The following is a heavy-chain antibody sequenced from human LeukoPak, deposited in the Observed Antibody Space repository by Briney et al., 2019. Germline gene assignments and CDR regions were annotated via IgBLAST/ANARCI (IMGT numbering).Heavy chain of an antibody. Sequence: GGSLRLSCAASGFTFSSYAMNWVRQAPGKGLEWVSSISGSAGSTYYADSVKGRFTISRDNSKNTLYLQMNSLRAEDTAVYYCAKTKPAVYYYDSSGEALDYWGQGTLVTVSS. J-gene: IGHJ4*02. CDR3: AKTKPAVYYYDSSGEALDY. CDR1: GFTFSSYA. V-gene: IGHV3-23*01. CDR2: ISGSAGST. D-gene: IGHD3-22*01.